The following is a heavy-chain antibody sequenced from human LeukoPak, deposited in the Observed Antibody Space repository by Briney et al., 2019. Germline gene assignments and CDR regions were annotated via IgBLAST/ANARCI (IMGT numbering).Heavy chain of an antibody. J-gene: IGHJ4*02. Sequence: GGSLRLSCAGSGFTFCSYARHWDPQAPGKGLEWVAVISYDGSNKYYADSVKGRFTISRDISKNTLFLQMNSLRADDTAVYYCAKAKYSSSSDLLDYWGQGTLVTVSS. CDR3: AKAKYSSSSDLLDY. D-gene: IGHD6-6*01. CDR2: ISYDGSNK. V-gene: IGHV3-30*04. CDR1: GFTFCSYA.